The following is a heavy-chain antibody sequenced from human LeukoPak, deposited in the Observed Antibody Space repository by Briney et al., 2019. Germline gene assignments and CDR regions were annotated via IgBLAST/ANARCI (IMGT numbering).Heavy chain of an antibody. CDR2: MSPNSGNT. J-gene: IGHJ4*02. CDR1: GYSFSNND. Sequence: ASVKVSCKASGYSFSNNDINWVRQTTGQGLEWMGWMSPNSGNTGYAQKFQGRITMTKNTSISTAYMELSSLRSEDTAVYYCARDQSRSYGFDYWGQGTLVTVSS. V-gene: IGHV1-8*01. CDR3: ARDQSRSYGFDY. D-gene: IGHD1-26*01.